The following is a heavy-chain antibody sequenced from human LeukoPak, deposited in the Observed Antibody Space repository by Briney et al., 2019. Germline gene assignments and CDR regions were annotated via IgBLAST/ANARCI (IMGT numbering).Heavy chain of an antibody. V-gene: IGHV4-39*01. CDR1: GGSISSSSYY. CDR3: ARHGGVYYYDSSGYYWDY. D-gene: IGHD3-22*01. Sequence: SETLSLTCTVSGGSISSSSYYWGWIRQPPGKGLEWIGSIYYSGSTYYNPSLKSRVTISVATSKNQFSLKLISVTAADTAVYYCARHGGVYYYDSSGYYWDYWGQGTLVTVSS. J-gene: IGHJ4*02. CDR2: IYYSGST.